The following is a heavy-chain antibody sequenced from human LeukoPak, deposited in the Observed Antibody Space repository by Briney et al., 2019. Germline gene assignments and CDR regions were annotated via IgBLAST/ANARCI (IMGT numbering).Heavy chain of an antibody. Sequence: GASVKVSCKASGYTFTGYYMHWVRQAPGQGLEWMGWINPNSGGTNYAQKFQGRVTMTRDTSISTAYMELSRLRSDDTAAYYCARAHGGIGAFDIWGQGTMVTVSS. CDR2: INPNSGGT. CDR3: ARAHGGIGAFDI. CDR1: GYTFTGYY. J-gene: IGHJ3*02. V-gene: IGHV1-2*02. D-gene: IGHD3-16*01.